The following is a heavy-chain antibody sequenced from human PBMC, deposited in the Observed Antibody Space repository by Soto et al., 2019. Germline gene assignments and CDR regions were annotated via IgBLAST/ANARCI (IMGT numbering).Heavy chain of an antibody. Sequence: PGGSLRLSCAASGFIVSSSYMSWVRQAPGKGLEWVSDIYSGGSTYYADSVKGRFTISRDNSKNTLYLQMNSLRAEDTAVYYCAREVISYSYYYYGMDVWGQGTTVTVSS. CDR3: AREVISYSYYYYGMDV. V-gene: IGHV3-66*01. J-gene: IGHJ6*02. CDR2: IYSGGST. CDR1: GFIVSSSY. D-gene: IGHD1-26*01.